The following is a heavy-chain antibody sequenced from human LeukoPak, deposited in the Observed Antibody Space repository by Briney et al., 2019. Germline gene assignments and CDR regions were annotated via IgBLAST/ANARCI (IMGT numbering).Heavy chain of an antibody. CDR3: ARGGVMTGTTY. D-gene: IGHD1-7*01. Sequence: ASVKVSCKASGYTFNSYDIKWVRQATGQGLEWMGWMNPNRGNTGYAQKFQGRVTMTRNTSISTAYMELRSLRSEDTAVYCCARGGVMTGTTYWGQGNLVTVSS. V-gene: IGHV1-8*01. CDR2: MNPNRGNT. J-gene: IGHJ4*02. CDR1: GYTFNSYD.